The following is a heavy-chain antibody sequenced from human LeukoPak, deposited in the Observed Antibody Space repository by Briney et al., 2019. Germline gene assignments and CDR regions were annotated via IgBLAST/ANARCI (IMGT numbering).Heavy chain of an antibody. Sequence: GGSLRLSCTVSGFTFSDFYMSWLRPAPGKGLEWGSYVCACGGARDYAASVKDRFTISRDNTTSSMFLQMNSLRAEDTATYYYAREMYGDYNAEKGVCYYHMDVWGTGTTVTVSS. CDR1: GFTFSDFY. CDR3: AREMYGDYNAEKGVCYYHMDV. CDR2: VCACGGAR. D-gene: IGHD4-17*01. V-gene: IGHV3-11*04. J-gene: IGHJ6*03.